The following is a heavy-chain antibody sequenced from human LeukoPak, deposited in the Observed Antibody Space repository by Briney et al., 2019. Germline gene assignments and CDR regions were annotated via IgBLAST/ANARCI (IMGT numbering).Heavy chain of an antibody. D-gene: IGHD5-24*01. J-gene: IGHJ4*02. V-gene: IGHV4-31*03. Sequence: SETRSLACTVSGRSVGSGGYYWSWIRQHPGKGLEWIGYIYYSGSTYYNPSLKSRVTISVDTSKNQFSLKLSSVTAADTAVYYCARVGDGCKGGIYFDYWGQGTLVTVSS. CDR3: ARVGDGCKGGIYFDY. CDR1: GRSVGSGGYY. CDR2: IYYSGST.